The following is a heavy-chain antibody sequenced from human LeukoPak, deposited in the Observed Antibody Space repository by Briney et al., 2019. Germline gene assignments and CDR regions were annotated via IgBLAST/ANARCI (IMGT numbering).Heavy chain of an antibody. Sequence: PGGSLRLSCAASGFTFSSYAMHWVRQAPGKGLEWVAVISYDGSNKYYADSVKGRFTISRDNSKNTLYLQMNSLRAEDTAAYYCASSAGNAGDCSRLGCSRLGWFDPWGQETLVTVSS. D-gene: IGHD2-21*02. V-gene: IGHV3-30-3*01. J-gene: IGHJ5*02. CDR2: ISYDGSNK. CDR3: ASSAGNAGDCSRLGCSRLGWFDP. CDR1: GFTFSSYA.